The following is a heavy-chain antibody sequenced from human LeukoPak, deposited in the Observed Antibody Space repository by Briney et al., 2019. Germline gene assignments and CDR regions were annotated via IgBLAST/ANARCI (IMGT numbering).Heavy chain of an antibody. CDR3: ARDAGAWLAVAVPYYFDY. CDR2: ISAYNGNT. J-gene: IGHJ4*02. V-gene: IGHV1-18*01. CDR1: GYTFTNYG. Sequence: ASVKVSCKASGYTFTNYGISWVRQAPGQGLEWMGWISAYNGNTNYAQKLQGRVTMTTDTSTSTAYMELRSLRSDDTAVYYCARDAGAWLAVAVPYYFDYWGQGTLVTVSS. D-gene: IGHD6-19*01.